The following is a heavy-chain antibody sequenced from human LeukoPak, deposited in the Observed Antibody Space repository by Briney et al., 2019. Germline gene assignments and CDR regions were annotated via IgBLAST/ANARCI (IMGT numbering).Heavy chain of an antibody. V-gene: IGHV4-61*02. CDR1: GGSISSGSYY. CDR2: INTSGST. CDR3: ASIQSYYFGLDV. D-gene: IGHD4-11*01. J-gene: IGHJ6*02. Sequence: PSETLSLTCPVSGGSISSGSYYWSWIRPPAGKGLEWIGRINTSGSTNYNPSLKSRVTISVDTSKNQFSLKLSSVTAADTAVYYCASIQSYYFGLDVWGQGTTVTVSS.